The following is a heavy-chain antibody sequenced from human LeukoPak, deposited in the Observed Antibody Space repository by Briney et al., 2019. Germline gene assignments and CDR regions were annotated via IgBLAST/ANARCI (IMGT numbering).Heavy chain of an antibody. CDR3: ARLWDDYSNYVSFDY. D-gene: IGHD4-11*01. CDR2: IYYSGST. CDR1: GGSISSSSYY. Sequence: SETLSLTCTVSGGSISSSSYYWGWIRQPPGKGLEWIGSIYYSGSTYYNPSLKSRVTISVDTSKNQFSLKLSSVTAADTAVYYCARLWDDYSNYVSFDYWGQGTLVTVSS. J-gene: IGHJ4*02. V-gene: IGHV4-39*01.